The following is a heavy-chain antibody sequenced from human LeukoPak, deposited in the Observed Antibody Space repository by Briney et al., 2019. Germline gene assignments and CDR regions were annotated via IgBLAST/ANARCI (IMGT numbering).Heavy chain of an antibody. CDR3: ARATTEGFLEWFNKYYFDY. V-gene: IGHV4-59*01. CDR2: IYYSGST. D-gene: IGHD3-3*01. CDR1: GGSISSYY. J-gene: IGHJ4*02. Sequence: SETLSLTCTVSGGSISSYYWSWIRQPPGKGLEWIGYIYYSGSTNYNPSLKSRVTISVDTSKNQFSLKLSSVTAAGTAVYYCARATTEGFLEWFNKYYFDYWGQGTLVTVSS.